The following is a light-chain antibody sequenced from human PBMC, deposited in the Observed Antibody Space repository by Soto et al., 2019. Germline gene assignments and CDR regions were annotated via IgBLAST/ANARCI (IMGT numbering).Light chain of an antibody. CDR1: QTVSTY. Sequence: DTQMTQSPSSLSASVGDRISITCRASQTVSTYLNWYQQKAGQAPTLLISATSTLQSGVPSRFSGSGSGTEFTLTIPSLQPEDFATYYCQQTYTTPRTFGQGTKVAFK. CDR2: ATS. J-gene: IGKJ1*01. CDR3: QQTYTTPRT. V-gene: IGKV1-39*01.